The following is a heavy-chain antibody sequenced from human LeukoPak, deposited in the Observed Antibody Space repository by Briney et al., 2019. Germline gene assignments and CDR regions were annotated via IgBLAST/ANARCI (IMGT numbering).Heavy chain of an antibody. V-gene: IGHV1-69*04. D-gene: IGHD6-19*01. J-gene: IGHJ4*02. CDR2: IIPILGIA. CDR1: GGTFSSYA. Sequence: SVKVSCKASGGTFSSYAISWVRQAPRQGPGWMGRIIPILGIANYAQKFQGRVTITADKSTSTAYMELSSLTSEDTAVYYCARGENTTGWYAALDSWGQGTQVTVSS. CDR3: ARGENTTGWYAALDS.